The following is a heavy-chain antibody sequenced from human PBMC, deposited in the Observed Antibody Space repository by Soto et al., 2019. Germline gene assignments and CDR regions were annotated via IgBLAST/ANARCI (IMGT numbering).Heavy chain of an antibody. D-gene: IGHD6-13*01. J-gene: IGHJ4*02. V-gene: IGHV4-59*01. CDR1: GGSISSYY. CDR2: IYYSGST. CDR3: ASLSSSSWYGGYFDY. Sequence: SETLSLTCTVSGGSISSYYWSWIRQPPGKGLEWIGYIYYSGSTNYNPSLKSRVTISVDTSKNQFSLKLSSVTAADTAVYYCASLSSSSWYGGYFDYWGQGTLVTVS.